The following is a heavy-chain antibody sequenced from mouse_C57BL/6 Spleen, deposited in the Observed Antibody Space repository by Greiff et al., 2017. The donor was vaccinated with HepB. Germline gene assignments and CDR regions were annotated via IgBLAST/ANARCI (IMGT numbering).Heavy chain of an antibody. CDR1: GYTFTSYW. J-gene: IGHJ3*01. Sequence: QVQLQQPGAELVMPGASVKLSCKASGYTFTSYWMHWVKQRPGQGLEWIGEIDPSDSYTNYNQKFKGKSTLTVDKSSSTAYMQLSSLTSEDSAVYYCARTDAPFAYWGQGTLVTVSA. CDR2: IDPSDSYT. CDR3: ARTDAPFAY. V-gene: IGHV1-69*01.